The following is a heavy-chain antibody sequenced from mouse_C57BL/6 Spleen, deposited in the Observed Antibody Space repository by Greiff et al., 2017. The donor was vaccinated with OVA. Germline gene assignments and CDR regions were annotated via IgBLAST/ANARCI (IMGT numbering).Heavy chain of an antibody. J-gene: IGHJ2*01. CDR1: GFTFSSYG. V-gene: IGHV5-6*01. CDR2: ISSGGSYT. Sequence: EVQLVESGGDFVKPGGSLKLSCAASGFTFSSYGMSWVRQTPDKRLEWVATISSGGSYTSYPDSVKGRFTISRDNAKNTLYLQMSSLKSEDTAMYYCARHEGSKRYYFDYWGQGTTLTVSS. CDR3: ARHEGSKRYYFDY.